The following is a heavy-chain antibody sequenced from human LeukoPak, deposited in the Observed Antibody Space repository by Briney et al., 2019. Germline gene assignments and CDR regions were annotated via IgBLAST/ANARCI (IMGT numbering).Heavy chain of an antibody. V-gene: IGHV5-51*01. Sequence: PGESLKISCQGSGYSFTSYWIAWVRQMPGKGLEWMAIIYTGDSDTRYSPSFQGQVTVSADKSSSTAYLQWNSLKASDTGMYYCARQGSDFYDSSGYSYYYYYYMDVWGKGTTVTVSS. CDR1: GYSFTSYW. CDR2: IYTGDSDT. D-gene: IGHD3-22*01. J-gene: IGHJ6*03. CDR3: ARQGSDFYDSSGYSYYYYYYMDV.